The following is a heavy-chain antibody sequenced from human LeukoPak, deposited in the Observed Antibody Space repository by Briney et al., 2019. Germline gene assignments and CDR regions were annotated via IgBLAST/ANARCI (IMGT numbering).Heavy chain of an antibody. V-gene: IGHV4-59*01. CDR2: IYYSGNT. Sequence: PSETLSLTCTVSGGSTNSYYWSWIRQPPGKGLEWIGYIYYSGNTNYNPSLKSRVSISIDTSKNQLSLQLSSVTAADTAVYYCARDRDSSGLRDFDLWGRGTLVTVSA. J-gene: IGHJ2*01. CDR1: GGSTNSYY. D-gene: IGHD3-22*01. CDR3: ARDRDSSGLRDFDL.